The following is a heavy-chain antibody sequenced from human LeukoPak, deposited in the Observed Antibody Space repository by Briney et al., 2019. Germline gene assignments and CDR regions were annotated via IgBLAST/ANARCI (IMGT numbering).Heavy chain of an antibody. J-gene: IGHJ4*02. CDR2: ISYDGSNT. V-gene: IGHV3-30*18. CDR3: AKDRDTSGWRYFDY. D-gene: IGHD6-19*01. Sequence: GGSLRLSCAASGFTFSNYGMHWVHQAPGKGLEWVAVISYDGSNTHYADSVKGRFTISRDNSKNTLYLQMNSLRTEDTALFYCAKDRDTSGWRYFDYWGQGTLVTVSS. CDR1: GFTFSNYG.